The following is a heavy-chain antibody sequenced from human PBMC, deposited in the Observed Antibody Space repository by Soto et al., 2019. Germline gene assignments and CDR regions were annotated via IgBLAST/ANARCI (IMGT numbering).Heavy chain of an antibody. CDR3: ARDYGDSYFDY. V-gene: IGHV3-33*01. D-gene: IGHD4-17*01. CDR2: IWYDGSNK. CDR1: GFTFSSYG. Sequence: QVQLVESGGGVVQPGRSLRLSCAASGFTFSSYGMHWVRQAPGKGLEWVAVIWYDGSNKYYADSVKGRFTISRDNSKNTLYLQMNSLRAEDTAVYYCARDYGDSYFDYWGQGTLVTVSS. J-gene: IGHJ4*02.